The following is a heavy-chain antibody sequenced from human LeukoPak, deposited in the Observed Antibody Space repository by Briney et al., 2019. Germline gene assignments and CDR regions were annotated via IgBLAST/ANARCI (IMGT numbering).Heavy chain of an antibody. CDR2: INGGNGDT. D-gene: IGHD2/OR15-2a*01. CDR1: GYMFTSYA. J-gene: IGHJ3*02. CDR3: ARAPRLYAFDI. Sequence: ASVKVSCKASGYMFTSYALHWVRQAPGQRLEWMGWINGGNGDTKYSQNFQGRVTIARGTSATTAYMELSSLRSEDTAVYYCARAPRLYAFDIWGQGTMVTVSS. V-gene: IGHV1-3*01.